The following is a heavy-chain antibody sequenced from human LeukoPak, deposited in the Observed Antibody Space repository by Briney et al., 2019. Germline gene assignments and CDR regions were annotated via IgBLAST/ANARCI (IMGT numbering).Heavy chain of an antibody. Sequence: SETLSLTCTVSGGSISSYYWSWIRQPAGKGLEWIGRIYTSGSTNYNPSLKSRVTMSVDTSENQFSLKLSSVTAADTAVYYCARLGNYYGSGSYYNWEFDYWGQGTLVTVSS. CDR2: IYTSGST. CDR3: ARLGNYYGSGSYYNWEFDY. J-gene: IGHJ4*02. V-gene: IGHV4-4*07. D-gene: IGHD3-10*01. CDR1: GGSISSYY.